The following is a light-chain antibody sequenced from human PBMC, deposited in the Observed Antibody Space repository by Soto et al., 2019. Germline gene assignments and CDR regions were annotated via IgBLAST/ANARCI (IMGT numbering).Light chain of an antibody. J-gene: IGLJ1*01. CDR2: SNN. V-gene: IGLV1-40*01. CDR1: SSNIGAGYD. Sequence: QSVLTQPPSVSGAPGQRVTISCTGSSSNIGAGYDVHWYQQIPGTAPKLLIYSNNQRPSGVPDRFSGSKSGTSASLAISGLQSEDEADYYCAAWDDSLNGYVFGTGTKLTVL. CDR3: AAWDDSLNGYV.